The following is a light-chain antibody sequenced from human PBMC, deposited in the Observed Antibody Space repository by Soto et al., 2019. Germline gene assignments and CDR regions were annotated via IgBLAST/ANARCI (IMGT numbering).Light chain of an antibody. J-gene: IGKJ2*02. CDR3: QQYHNWPPCT. Sequence: EVVMTQSPGTLSVSPGERATLSCRASQSVSSNLAWYQQKPGQAPRLLIYDASTRATGIPARFSGSGSGTEFTLTISSLQSEDFAVYYCQQYHNWPPCTFGQGTKLEI. V-gene: IGKV3-15*01. CDR1: QSVSSN. CDR2: DAS.